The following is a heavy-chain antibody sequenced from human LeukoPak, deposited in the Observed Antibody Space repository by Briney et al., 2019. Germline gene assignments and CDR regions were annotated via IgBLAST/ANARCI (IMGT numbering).Heavy chain of an antibody. CDR1: GFTFSDYY. V-gene: IGHV4-34*01. D-gene: IGHD2-2*01. J-gene: IGHJ2*01. CDR3: ARSIVVVPAATIKGYFAL. CDR2: INNSGST. Sequence: GSLRLSCAASGFTFSDYYMSWIRQAPGKGLEWIGEINNSGSTNYNPSLKSRVTISVDTSKNQFSLKLSSVTAADTAVYYCARSIVVVPAATIKGYFALWGRGTLVTVSS.